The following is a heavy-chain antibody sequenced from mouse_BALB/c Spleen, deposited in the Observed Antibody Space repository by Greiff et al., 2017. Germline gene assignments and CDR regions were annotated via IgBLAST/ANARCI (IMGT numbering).Heavy chain of an antibody. V-gene: IGHV7-3*02. CDR2: IRNKANGYTT. D-gene: IGHD3-1*01. CDR3: ARDESSGYLYYAMDY. CDR1: GFTITDYY. J-gene: IGHJ4*01. Sequence: EVKLVESGGGLVQPGGSLRLSCATTGFTITDYYMSWVRQPPGKALEWLGFIRNKANGYTTEYSASVKGRFTISRDNSQSILYLQMNTLRAEDSATYYCARDESSGYLYYAMDYWGQGTSVTVSS.